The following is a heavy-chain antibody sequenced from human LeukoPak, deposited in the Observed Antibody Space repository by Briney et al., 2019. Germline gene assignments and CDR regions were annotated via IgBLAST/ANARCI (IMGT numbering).Heavy chain of an antibody. CDR3: ARDVDWILFDY. D-gene: IGHD3-9*01. Sequence: GSLRLSCAASGFTFSTYWMHWVRQAPGKGLVWVSRIRPEGTTTAYADSVKGRFTISRDNAKNTLFLRMNSLSAEDTAVYYCARDVDWILFDYWGQGTLVTVSS. CDR2: IRPEGTTT. CDR1: GFTFSTYW. V-gene: IGHV3-74*03. J-gene: IGHJ4*02.